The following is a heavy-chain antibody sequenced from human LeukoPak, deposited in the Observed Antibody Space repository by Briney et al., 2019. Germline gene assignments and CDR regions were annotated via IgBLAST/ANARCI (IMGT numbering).Heavy chain of an antibody. D-gene: IGHD3-22*01. V-gene: IGHV1-2*02. J-gene: IGHJ4*02. CDR1: GYTFTGYY. Sequence: ASVKVSCKASGYTFTGYYMHWVRQAPGQGLEWMGWINPNSGGTNYAQKFQGRVTMTRGTSISTAYMELSRLGSDDTAMYYCAREYYYDSSGFDYWGQGTLVTVSS. CDR2: INPNSGGT. CDR3: AREYYYDSSGFDY.